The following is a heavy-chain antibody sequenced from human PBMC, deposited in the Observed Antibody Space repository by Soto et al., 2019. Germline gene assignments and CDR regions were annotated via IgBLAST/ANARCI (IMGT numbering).Heavy chain of an antibody. CDR2: IYNSENT. V-gene: IGHV4-39*01. Sequence: RQPPGKGLEWIGNIYNSENTYYNPSLKSRVTISVDTSKNQFSLRLTSVTAADTAVYYCATHPPYGPLDHWGQGTQVTVSS. CDR3: ATHPPYGPLDH. J-gene: IGHJ4*02. D-gene: IGHD4-17*01.